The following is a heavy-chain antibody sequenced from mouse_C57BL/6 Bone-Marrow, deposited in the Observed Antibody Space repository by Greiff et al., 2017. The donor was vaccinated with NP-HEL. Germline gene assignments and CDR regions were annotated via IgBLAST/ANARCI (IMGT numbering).Heavy chain of an antibody. CDR1: GFTFSDYY. Sequence: EVMLVESGGGLVQPGGSLKLSCAASGFTFSDYYMYWVRQTPEKRLEWVAYISNGGGSTYYPDTVKGRFTISRDNAKNTLYLQMSRLKSEDTAMYYCARLDGNYCFAYWGQGTLVTVSA. J-gene: IGHJ3*01. CDR2: ISNGGGST. CDR3: ARLDGNYCFAY. V-gene: IGHV5-12*01. D-gene: IGHD2-1*01.